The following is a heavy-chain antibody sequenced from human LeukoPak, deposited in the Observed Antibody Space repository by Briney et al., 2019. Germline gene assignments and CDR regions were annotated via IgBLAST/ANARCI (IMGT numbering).Heavy chain of an antibody. V-gene: IGHV3-23*01. Sequence: GESLRLSCAASGFTFSSYAMAWARQAPGKGLEWVSGISDRGGTTYYADSVEGRFTISRDNSKNTLYLQMNNLGAEDTAVYYCAKVTSAGSCYQSDYWGQGTLVTVSS. CDR3: AKVTSAGSCYQSDY. D-gene: IGHD2-15*01. CDR1: GFTFSSYA. CDR2: ISDRGGTT. J-gene: IGHJ4*02.